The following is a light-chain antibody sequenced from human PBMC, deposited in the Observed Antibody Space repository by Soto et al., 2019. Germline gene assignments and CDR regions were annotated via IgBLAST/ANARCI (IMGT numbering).Light chain of an antibody. CDR1: SSDVGRYNY. Sequence: QSALTQPASVSGSPGQSITISCTGTSSDVGRYNYVSWYLQHPGKAPKLLIYEVNNRPSGVSNRFSGSRSGNTASLTISGLQTEDEADYYCSSFTGGSTLVVFGGGTKLTVL. CDR3: SSFTGGSTLVV. V-gene: IGLV2-14*01. CDR2: EVN. J-gene: IGLJ2*01.